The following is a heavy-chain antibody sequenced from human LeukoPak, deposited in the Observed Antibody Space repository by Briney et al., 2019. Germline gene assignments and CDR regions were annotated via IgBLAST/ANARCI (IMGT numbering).Heavy chain of an antibody. CDR3: ARDRVAGTVDY. CDR2: IYHSGST. D-gene: IGHD6-19*01. Sequence: SETLSLTCTVSGGSISSGGYYWSWIRQPPGKGLEWIGYIYHSGSTYYNPSLKSRVTISVDRSKNQFSLKLSSVTAADTAVYYCARDRVAGTVDYWGQGTLVTVSS. CDR1: GGSISSGGYY. V-gene: IGHV4-30-2*01. J-gene: IGHJ4*02.